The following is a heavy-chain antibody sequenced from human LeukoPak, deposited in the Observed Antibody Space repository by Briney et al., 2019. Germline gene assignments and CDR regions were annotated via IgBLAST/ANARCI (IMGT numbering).Heavy chain of an antibody. Sequence: SETLSLTCTVPGGSLSSSSYYWGWIRLPPGKGLEWIGSIYYSGSTYYNPSLKSRVTISVDTTKNQFSLKLSSVTAADTAVYYCARLIAAPRGYSSSSRGPFDYWGQGTLVTVSS. CDR3: ARLIAAPRGYSSSSRGPFDY. CDR2: IYYSGST. V-gene: IGHV4-39*01. D-gene: IGHD6-6*01. J-gene: IGHJ4*02. CDR1: GGSLSSSSYY.